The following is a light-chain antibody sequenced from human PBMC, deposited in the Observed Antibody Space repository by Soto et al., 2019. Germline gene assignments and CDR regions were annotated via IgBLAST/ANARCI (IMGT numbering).Light chain of an antibody. CDR2: DAA. CDR1: QSVSPN. V-gene: IGKV3-11*01. Sequence: EIVLTQSPATLSVSPWERAALSFRASQSVSPNLAWYQQKTPEPPRRLLIDAATRGAASPPACTGSRAATAYTPPTSSLLQSEFAAYYCQQRRNRSPLAFGRGTKV. J-gene: IGKJ4*01. CDR3: QQRRNRSPLA.